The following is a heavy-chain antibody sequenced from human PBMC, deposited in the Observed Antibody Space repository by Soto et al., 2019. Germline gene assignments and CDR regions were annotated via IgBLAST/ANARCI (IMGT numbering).Heavy chain of an antibody. CDR3: ASDLNDYGGWFDP. J-gene: IGHJ5*02. V-gene: IGHV3-48*02. CDR1: GFTFSSYS. CDR2: ISSSSSTI. Sequence: EVQLVESGGGLVQPGGSLRLSCAASGFTFSSYSMNWVRQAPGKGLEWVSYISSSSSTIYYADSVKGRFTISRDNVKKSLSLQMNSLRDEDTAVYYCASDLNDYGGWFDPWDQGTLVTVSS. D-gene: IGHD4-17*01.